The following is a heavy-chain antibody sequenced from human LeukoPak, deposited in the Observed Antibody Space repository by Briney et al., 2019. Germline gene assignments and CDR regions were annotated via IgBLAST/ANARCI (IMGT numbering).Heavy chain of an antibody. V-gene: IGHV3-23*01. CDR1: GFTFSSYA. CDR2: ISGSGGST. D-gene: IGHD6-13*01. Sequence: PGGSLRLSCAASGFTFSSYAMSWVRQAPGKGLEWVSAISGSGGSTYYADSVKGRFTISRDNAKNSLYLQMNSLRAEDTAVYYCARAGTELEYYYYYMDVWGKGTTVTVSS. CDR3: ARAGTELEYYYYYMDV. J-gene: IGHJ6*03.